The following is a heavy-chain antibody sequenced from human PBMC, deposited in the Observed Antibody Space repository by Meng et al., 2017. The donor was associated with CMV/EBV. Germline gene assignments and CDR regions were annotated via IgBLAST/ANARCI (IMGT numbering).Heavy chain of an antibody. CDR2: INWNGGST. CDR1: GFTFDDYG. V-gene: IGHV3-20*04. D-gene: IGHD2-2*01. J-gene: IGHJ6*02. Sequence: GESLKISCAASGFTFDDYGMSWVRQAPGKGLEWVSGINWNGGSTGYADSVKGRFTISRDNAKNSLYLQMNSLRAEDTAVYYCARVSVVVPAAIGNGRMDVWGQGTTVTVSS. CDR3: ARVSVVVPAAIGNGRMDV.